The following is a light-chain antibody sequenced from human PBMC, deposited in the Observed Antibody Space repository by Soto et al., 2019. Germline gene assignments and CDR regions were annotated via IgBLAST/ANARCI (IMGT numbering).Light chain of an antibody. CDR1: SSDIGAYNF. Sequence: QSALTQPPSASGSPGQSVSISCTGTSSDIGAYNFVSWYQQHPGKAPRLMIYGVSKRPSGVPDRFSGSKSGNTASLTVSGLQAEDEADYYCSSYAGSNSYVVFGGRTKVTVL. V-gene: IGLV2-8*01. J-gene: IGLJ2*01. CDR2: GVS. CDR3: SSYAGSNSYVV.